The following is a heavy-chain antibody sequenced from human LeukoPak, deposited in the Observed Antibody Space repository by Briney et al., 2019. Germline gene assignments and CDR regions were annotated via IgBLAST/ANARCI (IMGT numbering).Heavy chain of an antibody. CDR2: INTDGSST. CDR3: ARLMDDFWSGNDY. V-gene: IGHV3-74*01. J-gene: IGHJ4*02. D-gene: IGHD3-3*01. CDR1: GFTFSSYW. Sequence: GGSLRLSCAASGFTFSSYWMHWVRQAPGKGLVWVSRINTDGSSTSYADSVKGRFTISRDNAKNTLYLQMNSLRAEDTAVYYCARLMDDFWSGNDYWGQGTLVTVSS.